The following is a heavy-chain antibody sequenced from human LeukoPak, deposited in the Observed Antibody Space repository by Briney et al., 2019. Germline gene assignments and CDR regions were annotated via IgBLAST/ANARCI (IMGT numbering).Heavy chain of an antibody. CDR1: GGSISSSSYY. CDR3: ARHFVVEQQLADY. CDR2: IYYSGST. D-gene: IGHD6-13*01. Sequence: SETLSLTCTVSGGSISSSSYYWGWIPQPPGKGLEWIGSIYYSGSTYYNPSLKSRVTISVDTSKNQFSLKLSSVTAADTAVYYCARHFVVEQQLADYWGQGTLVTVSS. V-gene: IGHV4-39*01. J-gene: IGHJ4*02.